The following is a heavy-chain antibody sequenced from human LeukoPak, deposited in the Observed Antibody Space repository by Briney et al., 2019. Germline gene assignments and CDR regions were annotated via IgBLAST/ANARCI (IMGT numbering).Heavy chain of an antibody. V-gene: IGHV3-30-3*01. CDR3: AREAPIFGVLTPDV. Sequence: PGGSLRLSCAAYEFTFSSFALHWDRQAPGKGLEWVAVISYDGNSKYYTDSVKGRFTISRDNSKNTLYLQMNSLRSEDTAVYYCAREAPIFGVLTPDVWGQGTTVTVSS. D-gene: IGHD3-3*01. CDR2: ISYDGNSK. CDR1: EFTFSSFA. J-gene: IGHJ6*02.